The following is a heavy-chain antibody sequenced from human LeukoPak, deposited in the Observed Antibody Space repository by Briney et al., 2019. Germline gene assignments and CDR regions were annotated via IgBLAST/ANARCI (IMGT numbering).Heavy chain of an antibody. CDR3: ARLKPDDTSSWYWDY. Sequence: GGSLRLSCAASGFTFSSYSMNWVRQAPGKGLDWVSYISGSSSTIYYADSVKGRFTISRDNAKNSLYLQMNSLRAEDTAVYYCARLKPDDTSSWYWDYWGQGTLVTVSS. CDR1: GFTFSSYS. D-gene: IGHD6-13*01. CDR2: ISGSSSTI. V-gene: IGHV3-48*01. J-gene: IGHJ4*02.